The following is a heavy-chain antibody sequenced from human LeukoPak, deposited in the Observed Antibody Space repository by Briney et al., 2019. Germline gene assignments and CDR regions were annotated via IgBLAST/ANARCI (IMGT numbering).Heavy chain of an antibody. CDR1: GFTVSSNY. CDR2: IYSGGST. V-gene: IGHV3-53*01. CDR3: ARGWSGTGYYTYYYYYYMDV. J-gene: IGHJ6*03. Sequence: GGSLRLSCAASGFTVSSNYMSWVRQAPGKGLEWVSVIYSGGSTYYADSVKGRFTISRDNSKNTLYLQMNSLRAEDTAVYYCARGWSGTGYYTYYYYYYMDVWGKGTTVTISS. D-gene: IGHD3/OR15-3a*01.